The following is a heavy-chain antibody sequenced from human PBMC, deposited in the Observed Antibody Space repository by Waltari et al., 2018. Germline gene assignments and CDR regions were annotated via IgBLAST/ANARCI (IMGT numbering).Heavy chain of an antibody. J-gene: IGHJ4*02. V-gene: IGHV4-38-2*02. CDR2: IYHSGST. D-gene: IGHD5-18*01. CDR3: ARDRGYSYAYYFVAPSYYFDY. Sequence: QVQLQESGPGLVKPSETLSLTCAVSGYSISSGYYWGWIRQPPGKGLEWIGSIYHSGSTYYNPSLKSRVTISVDTSKNQFSLKLSSVTAADTAVYYCARDRGYSYAYYFVAPSYYFDYWGQGTLVTVSS. CDR1: GYSISSGYY.